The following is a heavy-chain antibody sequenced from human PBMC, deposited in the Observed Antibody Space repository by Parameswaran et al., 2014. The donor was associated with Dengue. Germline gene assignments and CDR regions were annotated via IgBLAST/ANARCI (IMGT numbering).Heavy chain of an antibody. CDR3: ASLGSYYDAAGNYYGDY. V-gene: IGHV3-30*03. J-gene: IGHJ4*02. CDR2: IPYDGSNE. D-gene: IGHD3-22*01. Sequence: WIRQPPGKGLEWVAVIPYDGSNEYYSDSVKGRFTISRDNSKNTLYLQLNSLRVEDTAVYYCASLGSYYDAAGNYYGDYWGQGTLVTVSS.